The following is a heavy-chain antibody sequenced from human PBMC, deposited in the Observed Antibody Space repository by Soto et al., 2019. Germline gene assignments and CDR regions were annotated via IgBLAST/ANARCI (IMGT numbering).Heavy chain of an antibody. CDR1: GFTFSDYY. D-gene: IGHD3-22*01. CDR2: ISSSGSTI. CDR3: ARALILYYYDSSGPFAFDI. V-gene: IGHV3-11*01. J-gene: IGHJ3*02. Sequence: GGSLRLSCAASGFTFSDYYMSWIRQAPGKGLEWVSYISSSGSTIYYADSVKGRFTISRDNAKNSLYLQMNSLRAEDTAVYYCARALILYYYDSSGPFAFDIWGQGTMVTVSS.